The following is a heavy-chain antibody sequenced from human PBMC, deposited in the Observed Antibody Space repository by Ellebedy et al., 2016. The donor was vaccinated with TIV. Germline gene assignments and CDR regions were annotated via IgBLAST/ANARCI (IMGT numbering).Heavy chain of an antibody. CDR2: LRNKVNSYTT. V-gene: IGHV3-72*01. D-gene: IGHD1-26*01. J-gene: IGHJ3*01. CDR3: VRAMVGAVGAFDF. Sequence: GGSLRLSCAASGFTFSDHHMDWVRQAPGKGLARVGRLRNKVNSYTTQYAASVKGRFTISRDDSENSVYLQMNSLKTGDTAVYYCVRAMVGAVGAFDFWGQGTMVTVS. CDR1: GFTFSDHH.